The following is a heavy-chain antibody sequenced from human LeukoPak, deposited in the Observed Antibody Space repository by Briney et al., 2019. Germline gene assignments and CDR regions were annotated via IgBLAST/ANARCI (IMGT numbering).Heavy chain of an antibody. CDR2: IRHSGST. J-gene: IGHJ4*02. CDR3: ARALENYYGSGTYPDY. V-gene: IGHV4-34*01. CDR1: GGSISSYY. D-gene: IGHD3-10*01. Sequence: SETLSLTCTVSGGSISSYYWSWIRQPPGRGLEWIGQIRHSGSTNYNPSLKSRVTISVGTSKNQFSLKLSSVTAADTAVYYCARALENYYGSGTYPDYWGQGTLVTVSS.